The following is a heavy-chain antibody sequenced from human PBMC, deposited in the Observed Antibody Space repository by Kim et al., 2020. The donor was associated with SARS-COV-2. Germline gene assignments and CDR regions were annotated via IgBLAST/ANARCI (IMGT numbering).Heavy chain of an antibody. J-gene: IGHJ4*02. V-gene: IGHV3-48*03. D-gene: IGHD3-16*01. CDR2: INGGGSRY. CDR1: GFTVSSYY. Sequence: GGSLRLSCAASGFTVSSYYLSWVRQAPGKGLEWVSYINGGGSRYYYADSVEGRIIISRDTANKFFYLQMTVLTADKTAVYYCAGGGWGFCESDYWGQGTL. CDR3: AGGGWGFCESDY.